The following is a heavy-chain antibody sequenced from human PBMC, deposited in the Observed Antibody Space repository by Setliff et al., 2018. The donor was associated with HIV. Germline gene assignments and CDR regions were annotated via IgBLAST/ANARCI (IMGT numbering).Heavy chain of an antibody. Sequence: ASVKVSCKASGDTFTTYALHWVRQAPGQRLEWTGWINAGNGDTKSSQKFQGRVTITRDTSASTAYMELSSLRSEDTGVYYCAIGSSNWPHRPNNYYFDYWGQGTPVTVSS. D-gene: IGHD6-13*01. CDR2: INAGNGDT. J-gene: IGHJ4*02. V-gene: IGHV1-3*01. CDR3: AIGSSNWPHRPNNYYFDY. CDR1: GDTFTTYA.